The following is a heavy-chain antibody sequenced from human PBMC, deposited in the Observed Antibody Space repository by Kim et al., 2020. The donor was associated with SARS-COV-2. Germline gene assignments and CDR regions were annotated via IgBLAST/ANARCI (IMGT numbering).Heavy chain of an antibody. CDR1: GGSISSYY. CDR3: ARDEPYYYDSSGYCAFDI. Sequence: SETLSLTCTVSGGSISSYYWSWIRQPAGKGLEWIGRIYTSGSTNYNPSLKSRVTMSVDTSKNQFSLKLSSVTAADTAVYYCARDEPYYYDSSGYCAFDIWGQGTMVTVSS. D-gene: IGHD3-22*01. CDR2: IYTSGST. V-gene: IGHV4-4*07. J-gene: IGHJ3*02.